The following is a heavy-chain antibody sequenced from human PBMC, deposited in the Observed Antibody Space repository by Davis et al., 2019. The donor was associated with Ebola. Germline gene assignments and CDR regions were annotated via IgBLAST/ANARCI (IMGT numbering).Heavy chain of an antibody. D-gene: IGHD6-6*01. CDR3: IAARPFGYDY. V-gene: IGHV3-7*01. CDR2: IKQDGSEK. Sequence: GESLKISCAASGFTFSSYWMSWVRQAPGKGLERVANIKQDGSEKYYVDSVKGRFTISRDNAKNSLYLQMNSLRAEDTAVYYCIAARPFGYDYWGQGTLVTVSS. J-gene: IGHJ4*02. CDR1: GFTFSSYW.